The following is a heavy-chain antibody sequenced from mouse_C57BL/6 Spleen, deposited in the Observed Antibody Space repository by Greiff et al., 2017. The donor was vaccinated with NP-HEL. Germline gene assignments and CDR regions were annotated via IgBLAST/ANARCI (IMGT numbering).Heavy chain of an antibody. V-gene: IGHV5-9*01. Sequence: DVKLVESGGGLVKPGGSLKLSCAASGFTFSSYTMSWVRQTPEKRLAWVATISGGGGNTYYPACVKGRFTISRDNAKNTLYLQMSRLRSEYTALYYCARLGTTGDYWGQGTTLTVSS. CDR2: ISGGGGNT. D-gene: IGHD2-3*01. CDR3: ARLGTTGDY. CDR1: GFTFSSYT. J-gene: IGHJ2*01.